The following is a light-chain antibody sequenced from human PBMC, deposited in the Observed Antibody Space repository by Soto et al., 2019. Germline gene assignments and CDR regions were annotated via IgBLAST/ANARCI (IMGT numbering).Light chain of an antibody. J-gene: IGLJ2*01. Sequence: QSALTQPASVSGSPGQSITISCTGTSSDVGGYNYVSWYQQHPGKAPKLMIYDVSNRPSGVSNRFSGSKSGNTASLTISGLQAEDEADYYCSSYTSSSTLLYVVFGGGTKVTVL. CDR2: DVS. V-gene: IGLV2-14*01. CDR1: SSDVGGYNY. CDR3: SSYTSSSTLLYVV.